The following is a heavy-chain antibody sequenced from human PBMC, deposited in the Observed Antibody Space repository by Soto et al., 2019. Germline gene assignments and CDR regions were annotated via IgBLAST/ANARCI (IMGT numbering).Heavy chain of an antibody. V-gene: IGHV1-2*02. Sequence: QVQLVQSGAEVKKPGASVKVSCKASGYSFTAYYIHWVRQAPGQGLEWLGYVSPNNGRTLYAPKFQGRVTMTRDMSITTSCTELTRVTSDDTALYYGARDDGSASLAWDCGQGSLVIVSS. D-gene: IGHD3-16*01. CDR3: ARDDGSASLAWD. CDR2: VSPNNGRT. CDR1: GYSFTAYY. J-gene: IGHJ4*02.